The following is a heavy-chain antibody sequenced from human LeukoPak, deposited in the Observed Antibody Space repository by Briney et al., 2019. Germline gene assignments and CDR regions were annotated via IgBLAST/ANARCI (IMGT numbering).Heavy chain of an antibody. Sequence: GGSLRLSCAFSGFTVSNPYMSWVRQAPGKGLEWVLVIYSGCFTNYRDSVRGRFPISRDNSKKTLYLQMHSLRAEDTAGYYCASASGVGAAGRLDNWGLGTLVTVSS. V-gene: IGHV3-53*01. D-gene: IGHD6-13*01. CDR3: ASASGVGAAGRLDN. CDR1: GFTVSNPY. CDR2: IYSGCFT. J-gene: IGHJ4*02.